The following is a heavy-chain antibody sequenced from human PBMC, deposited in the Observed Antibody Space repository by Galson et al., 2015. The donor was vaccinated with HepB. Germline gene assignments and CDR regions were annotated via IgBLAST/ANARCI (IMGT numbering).Heavy chain of an antibody. CDR2: VNPNSGAT. J-gene: IGHJ6*02. CDR3: ARDLYDILTGSRLRGYDHFGMDV. D-gene: IGHD3-9*01. CDR1: GYTFTNFY. V-gene: IGHV1-2*02. Sequence: SVTVSCKASGYTFTNFYIHWVRQVPRQGPECMGWVNPNSGATTYTPKFQDRLTMTRDTSLRTVYMELNRLTSDDTAIYYCARDLYDILTGSRLRGYDHFGMDVWGQGTAVTVSS.